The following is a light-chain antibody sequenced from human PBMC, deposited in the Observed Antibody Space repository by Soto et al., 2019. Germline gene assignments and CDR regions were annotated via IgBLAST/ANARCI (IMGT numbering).Light chain of an antibody. CDR1: SSDVGDFKF. V-gene: IGLV2-14*03. J-gene: IGLJ1*01. Sequence: QSVLMQPASVSASPGQSITISCTVTSSDVGDFKFVSWYQQFPGEAPTLVMYDVTRRPSGVSDRFSGSRSGTTASLTISGLRSEDEADYFCVTYTTAGTYVFGTGTKVT. CDR3: VTYTTAGTYV. CDR2: DVT.